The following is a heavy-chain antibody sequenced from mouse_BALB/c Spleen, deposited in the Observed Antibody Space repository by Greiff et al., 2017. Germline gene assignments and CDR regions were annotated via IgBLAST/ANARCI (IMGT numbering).Heavy chain of an antibody. D-gene: IGHD2-10*02. CDR3: ARREYGKPQAMDY. Sequence: QVQLKESGPGLVAPSQSLSITCTVSGFSLTSYGVHWVRQPPGKGLEWLGVIWAGGSTNYNSALMSRLSISKDNSKSQVFLKMNSLQTDDTAMYYCARREYGKPQAMDYWGQGTSVTVSS. CDR1: GFSLTSYG. CDR2: IWAGGST. V-gene: IGHV2-9*02. J-gene: IGHJ4*01.